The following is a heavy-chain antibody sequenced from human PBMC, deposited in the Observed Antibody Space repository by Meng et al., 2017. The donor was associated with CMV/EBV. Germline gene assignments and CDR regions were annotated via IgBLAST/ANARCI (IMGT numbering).Heavy chain of an antibody. J-gene: IGHJ6*02. CDR1: GFTFSSYW. D-gene: IGHD3-3*01. Sequence: GESLKISCAASGFTFSSYWMDLVRQAPGKGLVWVSRINSDGSSTSYTDSVKGRFTISRDNAKNTLYLQMNSLRAEDTAVYYCASNYDLNYYYYYGMDVWGQGTTVTVSS. V-gene: IGHV3-74*01. CDR2: INSDGSST. CDR3: ASNYDLNYYYYYGMDV.